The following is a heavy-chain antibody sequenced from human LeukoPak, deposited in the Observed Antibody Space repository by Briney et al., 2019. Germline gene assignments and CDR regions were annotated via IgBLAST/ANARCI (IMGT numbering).Heavy chain of an antibody. CDR1: GYTFTSYA. J-gene: IGHJ4*02. V-gene: IGHV7-4-1*02. CDR2: INTNTGNP. CDR3: ARDQESYSRPDSTNYFDY. Sequence: ASVKVSCKASGYTFTSYAMNWVRQAPGQGLEWMGWINTNTGNPTYAQGFTGRFVFSLDTSVSTAYLQISSLKAEDTAVYYCARDQESYSRPDSTNYFDYWGQGTLVTVSS. D-gene: IGHD6-13*01.